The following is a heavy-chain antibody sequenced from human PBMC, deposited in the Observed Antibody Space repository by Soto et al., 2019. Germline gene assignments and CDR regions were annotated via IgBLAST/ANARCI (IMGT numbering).Heavy chain of an antibody. CDR1: GFTFSSHV. D-gene: IGHD4-17*01. CDR2: ISGSGGFT. CDR3: AKCSRGPRDYGYYEVPEYDVCAFAI. Sequence: EVKLLESGGGLVQPGGSLRLSCAASGFTFSSHVMTWVRQAPGKGLEWVSTISGSGGFTYYADSVKGRFTISRDNSENTMYLHMNSLRVEDTAVYYCAKCSRGPRDYGYYEVPEYDVCAFAIWGQGTMVTVSS. V-gene: IGHV3-23*01. J-gene: IGHJ3*02.